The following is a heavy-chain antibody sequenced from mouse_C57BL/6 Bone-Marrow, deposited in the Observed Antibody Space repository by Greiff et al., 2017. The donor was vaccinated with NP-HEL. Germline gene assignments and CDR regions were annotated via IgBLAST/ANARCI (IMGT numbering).Heavy chain of an antibody. CDR1: GYTFTDYY. D-gene: IGHD1-1*01. V-gene: IGHV1-19*01. J-gene: IGHJ4*01. Sequence: EVKLMESGPVLVKPGASVKMSCKASGYTFTDYYMNWVKQSHGKSLEWIGVINPYNGGTSYNQKFKGKATLTVDKSSSTAYMELNSLTSEDSAVYYCARSGYYGSSLYYYAMDYWGQGTSVTVSS. CDR3: ARSGYYGSSLYYYAMDY. CDR2: INPYNGGT.